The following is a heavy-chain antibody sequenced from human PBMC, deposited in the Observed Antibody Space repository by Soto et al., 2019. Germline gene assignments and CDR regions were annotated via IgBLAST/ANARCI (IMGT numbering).Heavy chain of an antibody. Sequence: QVQLQESGPGLVKPSETLSLTCTVSGGSISSYYWSWIRQPPGKGLEWIGYIYYSGSTNYNPSLKSRVTISVDTSKNQFSLKLSSVTAADTAVYYCAAWMVVPAAPYYMDVWGKGTTVTVSS. D-gene: IGHD2-2*01. J-gene: IGHJ6*03. CDR3: AAWMVVPAAPYYMDV. V-gene: IGHV4-59*01. CDR2: IYYSGST. CDR1: GGSISSYY.